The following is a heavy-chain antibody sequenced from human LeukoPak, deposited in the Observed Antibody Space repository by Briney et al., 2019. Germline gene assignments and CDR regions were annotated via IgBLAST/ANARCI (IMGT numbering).Heavy chain of an antibody. CDR3: ARDGVFGVVTANYYYYYGMDV. CDR2: INPNSGVT. Sequence: ASVKVSCKASGYTFTAYYLHWVRQAPGQGLEWMGRINPNSGVTNYSQKFQGWVTMTRDTSISTAYVELSRLRSDDTAVYYCARDGVFGVVTANYYYYYGMDVWGQGTTVTVSS. V-gene: IGHV1-2*04. J-gene: IGHJ6*02. D-gene: IGHD3-3*01. CDR1: GYTFTAYY.